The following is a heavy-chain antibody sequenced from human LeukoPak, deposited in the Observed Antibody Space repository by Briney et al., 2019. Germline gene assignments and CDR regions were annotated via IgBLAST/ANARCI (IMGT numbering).Heavy chain of an antibody. CDR1: GYTFTNYA. Sequence: ASVKVSCKASGYTFTNYAISWVRQAPGQGLEWMGWISAYNDNTNYAQKFQGRVTTTTDTPTTTAYLELRSLRSDDTAVYYCARAPMAAATRVDYWGQGTLVTVSS. J-gene: IGHJ4*02. V-gene: IGHV1-18*01. CDR2: ISAYNDNT. CDR3: ARAPMAAATRVDY. D-gene: IGHD2-15*01.